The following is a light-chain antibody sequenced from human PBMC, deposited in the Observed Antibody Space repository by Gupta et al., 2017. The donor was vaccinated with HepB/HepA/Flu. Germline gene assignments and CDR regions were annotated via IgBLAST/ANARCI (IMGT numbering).Light chain of an antibody. CDR2: GAS. J-gene: IGKJ2*04. Sequence: VLQQSPGTLSLSPGERATLTCRARQSVSSSYLAWYQQKPGQAPRLLIYGASSRATGIPDRFSGSGSGTDFTLTISRLEPEDFAVYYCQQYGSSPGCSFGQGTKLEIK. CDR1: QSVSSSY. CDR3: QQYGSSPGCS. V-gene: IGKV3-20*01.